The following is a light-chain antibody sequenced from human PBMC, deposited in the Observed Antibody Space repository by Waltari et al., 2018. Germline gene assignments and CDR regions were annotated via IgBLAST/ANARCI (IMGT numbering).Light chain of an antibody. CDR3: QKYGTLPGT. CDR2: DAS. J-gene: IGKJ1*01. V-gene: IGKV3-20*01. CDR1: QSVSKY. Sequence: EIVLTQSPGTLSLSQGERATLSCRAIQSVSKYLAWYQQKQGQAPRLLIYDASIRATGIPDRFSGSGWGTDFSLTISSLEPEDFAVYDCQKYGTLPGTFGQGSKVQ.